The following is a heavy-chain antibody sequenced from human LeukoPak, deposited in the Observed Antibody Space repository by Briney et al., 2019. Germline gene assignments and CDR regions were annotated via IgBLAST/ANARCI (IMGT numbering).Heavy chain of an antibody. Sequence: PSETLSLTCTVSGGSISSSSYYWGWIRQPPGKGLEWIGYIYYSGSTNYNPSLKSRVTISVDTSKNQFSLKLSSVTAADTAVYYCARDGFYYASGSYYHNWFDPWGRGTLVTVSS. CDR2: IYYSGST. CDR1: GGSISSSSYY. D-gene: IGHD3-10*01. CDR3: ARDGFYYASGSYYHNWFDP. V-gene: IGHV4-61*01. J-gene: IGHJ5*02.